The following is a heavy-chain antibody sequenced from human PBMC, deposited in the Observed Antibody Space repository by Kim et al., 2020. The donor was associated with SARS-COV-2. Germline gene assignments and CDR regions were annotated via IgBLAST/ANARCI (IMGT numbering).Heavy chain of an antibody. CDR1: GGSISSYY. CDR2: IYNSGTT. CDR3: ARGGGNTDFGMDV. Sequence: SETLSLTCTVSGGSISSYYWSWIRQPPGKGLEWIGYIYNSGTTNYNPSLRSRVTISVGTSKNQFSLKLNSVTAADTALYYCARGGGNTDFGMDVWGQGTTVTVSS. D-gene: IGHD1-7*01. V-gene: IGHV4-59*01. J-gene: IGHJ6*02.